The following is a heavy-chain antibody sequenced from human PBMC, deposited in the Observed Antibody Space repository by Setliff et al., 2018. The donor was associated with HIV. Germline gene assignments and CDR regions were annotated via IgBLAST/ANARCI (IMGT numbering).Heavy chain of an antibody. CDR2: IYTSGST. CDR1: GGSISNYY. V-gene: IGHV4-4*08. Sequence: PSETLSLTCTVSGGSISNYYWSWIRQPPGKGLEWIGRIYTSGSTNYNPSLKSRVTISVDTSKNQFSLKLSSVTAADTAVYYCARDFMMRAFDIWGQGTMVTVSS. CDR3: ARDFMMRAFDI. J-gene: IGHJ3*02. D-gene: IGHD3-16*01.